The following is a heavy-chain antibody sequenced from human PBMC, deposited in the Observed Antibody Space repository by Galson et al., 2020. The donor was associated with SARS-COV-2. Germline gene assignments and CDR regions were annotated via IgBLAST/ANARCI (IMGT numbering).Heavy chain of an antibody. CDR3: ERAPRSYGSGSYDNLDYYGMDV. CDR2: ISSSSRYI. V-gene: IGHV3-21*01. CDR1: GFTFSSYS. Sequence: GGSLTLSCAASGFTFSSYSMNWVHQAPAQGLEWVSSISSSSRYIYYEDSVKGRFTISRDNAKNSLYLQMNSLRAEDTAVYYCERAPRSYGSGSYDNLDYYGMDVWGQGTTVTVSS. D-gene: IGHD3-10*01. J-gene: IGHJ6*02.